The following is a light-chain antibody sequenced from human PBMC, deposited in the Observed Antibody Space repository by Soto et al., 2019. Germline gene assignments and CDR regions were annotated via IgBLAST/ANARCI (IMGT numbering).Light chain of an antibody. V-gene: IGKV3-20*01. CDR2: AAS. CDR1: QSVSSSF. Sequence: EIGLTQSPGTVSLSPGERATRSCRASQSVSSSFLAWYQQKPGQAPRLLIYAASRRATGIPDRFSGSGSATDFSLIISRLEPEDSAVYYCQHFGYPQWTFGRGTKVDIK. CDR3: QHFGYPQWT. J-gene: IGKJ1*01.